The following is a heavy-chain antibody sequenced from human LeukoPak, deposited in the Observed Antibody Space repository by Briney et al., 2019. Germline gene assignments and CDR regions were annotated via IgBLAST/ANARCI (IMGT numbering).Heavy chain of an antibody. J-gene: IGHJ4*02. CDR2: IIPIFGTA. V-gene: IGHV1-69*13. D-gene: IGHD2-2*01. Sequence: GASVKVSCKASGGTFSSYAISWVRQAPGQGLEWMGGIIPIFGTANYAQKFQGRVTITADESTSTAYMELSSLRSEDTAVYYCARAFPGYCSSTSCSFDYWGQGTLVTVYS. CDR1: GGTFSSYA. CDR3: ARAFPGYCSSTSCSFDY.